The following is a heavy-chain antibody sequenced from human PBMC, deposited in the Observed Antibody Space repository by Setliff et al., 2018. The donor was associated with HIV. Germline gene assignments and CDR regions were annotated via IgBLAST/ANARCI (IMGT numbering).Heavy chain of an antibody. CDR3: ASAPPDIVSTNDYWYFDL. Sequence: ASVKVSCKASGGTFSSYALSWVRQAPGQGLEWMGWISAYNGNTNYAQKLQGRVTMTTATSTSTAYMELRSRRSCDTAVYYCASAPPDIVSTNDYWYFDLCGRGTLVTVSS. CDR2: ISAYNGNT. D-gene: IGHD5-12*01. V-gene: IGHV1-18*01. J-gene: IGHJ2*01. CDR1: GGTFSSYA.